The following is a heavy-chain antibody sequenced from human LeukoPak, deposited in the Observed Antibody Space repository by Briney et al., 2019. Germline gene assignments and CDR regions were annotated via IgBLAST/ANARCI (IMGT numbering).Heavy chain of an antibody. CDR3: ARLKSYYFDY. Sequence: PSETLSLTCTVSGYSISSGYYWGWIRQPPGKGLEWIGSIYHSGSTYYNPSLKSRVTISVDTSKNQFSLKLSSVTAADTAVYYCARLKSYYFDYWGQGTLVTVSS. CDR1: GYSISSGYY. CDR2: IYHSGST. J-gene: IGHJ4*02. V-gene: IGHV4-38-2*02.